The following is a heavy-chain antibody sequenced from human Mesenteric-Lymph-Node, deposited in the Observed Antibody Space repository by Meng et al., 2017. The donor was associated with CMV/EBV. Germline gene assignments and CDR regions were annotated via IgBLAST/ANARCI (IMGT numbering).Heavy chain of an antibody. V-gene: IGHV1-46*01. CDR1: GYTFTSYD. J-gene: IGHJ3*02. Sequence: ASVKVSCKASGYTFTSYDINWVRQATGQGLEWMGIINTSGGSTSYAQKFQGRVTMTRDTSTSTVYMELSSLRSEDTAVYYCARRGTQEYYYDSSYAFDIWGQGTMVTVSS. CDR2: INTSGGST. CDR3: ARRGTQEYYYDSSYAFDI. D-gene: IGHD3-22*01.